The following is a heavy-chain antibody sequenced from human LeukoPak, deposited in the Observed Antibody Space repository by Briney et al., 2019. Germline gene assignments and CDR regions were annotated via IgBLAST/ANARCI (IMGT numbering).Heavy chain of an antibody. V-gene: IGHV4-59*01. CDR2: IYYSGST. CDR3: ARGVEGCSSTSCPYNWFDP. J-gene: IGHJ5*02. Sequence: PSETLSLTCTVSGGSISSYYWSWIRQPPGKGLEWIGYIYYSGSTNYNPSLKSRVTISVDTSKNQFSLKLSSVTAADTAVYYCARGVEGCSSTSCPYNWFDPWGQGTLVTVSS. CDR1: GGSISSYY. D-gene: IGHD2-2*01.